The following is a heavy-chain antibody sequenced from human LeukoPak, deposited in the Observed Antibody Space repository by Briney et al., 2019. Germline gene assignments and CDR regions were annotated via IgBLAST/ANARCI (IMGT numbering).Heavy chain of an antibody. D-gene: IGHD5-12*01. CDR1: GFTFSNYD. V-gene: IGHV3-30*18. CDR2: ISYDGSIK. Sequence: PGGSLRLSCSASGFTFSNYDMHWVRQAPGKGLEWVAVISYDGSIKKYADSVRGRFTISRDNSKKTLYLQMNSLRAEDTAVYYCAKSSSGFDYSGDAFDIWSQGTMVTVSS. J-gene: IGHJ3*02. CDR3: AKSSSGFDYSGDAFDI.